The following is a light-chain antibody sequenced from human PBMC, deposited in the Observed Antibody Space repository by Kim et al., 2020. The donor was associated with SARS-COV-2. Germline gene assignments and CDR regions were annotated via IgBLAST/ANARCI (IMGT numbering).Light chain of an antibody. CDR1: QGIRTD. Sequence: ASVGDRVLITCRASQGIRTDLAWYQHKPGKAPRRLIYAASLLQTGVPARFSGSGLGTEFTLTISSLQPEDFATYYCLQHESRPWTFGQGTKVDIK. J-gene: IGKJ1*01. V-gene: IGKV1-17*01. CDR2: AAS. CDR3: LQHESRPWT.